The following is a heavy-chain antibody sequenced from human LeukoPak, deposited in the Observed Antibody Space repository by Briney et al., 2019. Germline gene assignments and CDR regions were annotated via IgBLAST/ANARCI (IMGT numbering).Heavy chain of an antibody. CDR2: IYNGVNT. J-gene: IGHJ4*02. CDR3: ARPYCSGGSCRYHFDY. D-gene: IGHD2-15*01. CDR1: GASVSSASY. V-gene: IGHV4-61*01. Sequence: SETLSLTCTVSGASVSSASYWTWIRQPPGKGVEWIAHIYNGVNTNYNPSLKSRVTIVDTSKNQFSLKLSSVTAADTAVYYCARPYCSGGSCRYHFDYWGQGTLVTVSS.